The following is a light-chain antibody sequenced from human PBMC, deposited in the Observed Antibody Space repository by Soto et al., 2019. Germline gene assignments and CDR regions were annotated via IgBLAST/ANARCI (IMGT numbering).Light chain of an antibody. Sequence: EIVMTQSPATLSVSPGERATLSCRASQSISTELAWHQQKPGQPPRLLIYSASTRATGVPPRFTGSGSGSEFTLTFGGLQAEDCAVYYCQQGHNLPLTFGQRTRREI. CDR3: QQGHNLPLT. CDR2: SAS. J-gene: IGKJ2*01. CDR1: QSISTE. V-gene: IGKV3-15*01.